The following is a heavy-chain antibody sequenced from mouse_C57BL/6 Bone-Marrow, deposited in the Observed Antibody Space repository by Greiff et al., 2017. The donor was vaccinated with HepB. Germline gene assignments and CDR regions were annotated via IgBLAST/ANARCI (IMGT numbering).Heavy chain of an antibody. CDR2: IRLKSDNYAT. V-gene: IGHV6-3*01. J-gene: IGHJ4*01. CDR3: TRGAGHYYAMDY. Sequence: EVKVIESGGGLVQPGGSMKLSCVASGFTFSNYWMNWVRQSPEKGLEWVAQIRLKSDNYATHYAESVKGRFTISRDDSKSSVYLQMNNLRAEDTGIYYCTRGAGHYYAMDYWGQGTSVTVSS. CDR1: GFTFSNYW.